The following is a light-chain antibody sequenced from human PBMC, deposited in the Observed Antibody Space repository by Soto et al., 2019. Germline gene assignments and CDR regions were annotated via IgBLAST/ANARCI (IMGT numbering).Light chain of an antibody. V-gene: IGKV1-39*01. J-gene: IGKJ2*01. CDR3: QQNYITPYT. Sequence: DIQMTQSPSLSVSVGDKVTITCRASHSISNFLNWYQQKAGKAPKLLIYASFNLQSGVPSRFSGSGSGPDLTLTISSLQPEDFATYYCQQNYITPYTFGQGTKLEIK. CDR2: ASF. CDR1: HSISNF.